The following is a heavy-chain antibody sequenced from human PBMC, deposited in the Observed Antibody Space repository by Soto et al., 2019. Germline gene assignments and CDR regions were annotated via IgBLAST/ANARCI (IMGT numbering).Heavy chain of an antibody. J-gene: IGHJ4*02. V-gene: IGHV3-30*18. D-gene: IGHD4-17*01. CDR3: AKDRDYGEFDPFISPLGY. CDR1: GFTFSSYG. CDR2: ISYDGSNK. Sequence: VQLVESGGGVVQPGRSLRLSCAASGFTFSSYGMHWVRQAPGKGLEWVAVISYDGSNKYYADSVKGRFTISRDNSKNTLYLQMNSLRAEDTAVYYCAKDRDYGEFDPFISPLGYWGQGTLVTVSS.